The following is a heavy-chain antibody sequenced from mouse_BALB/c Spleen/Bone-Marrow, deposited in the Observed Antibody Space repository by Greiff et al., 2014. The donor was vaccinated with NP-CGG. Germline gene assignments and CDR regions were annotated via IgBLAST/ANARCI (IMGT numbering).Heavy chain of an antibody. V-gene: IGHV14-3*02. CDR1: GFNIKDTY. J-gene: IGHJ2*01. D-gene: IGHD1-1*01. Sequence: VQLQQPGAELVKPGASVKLSCTASGFNIKDTYMHWVKQRPEQGLEWIGRIDPANGNTKYDPKSQGKATITADTSSNTAYLQLSSLTSEDTAVYYCARYYYGSSYFDYWGQGTTLTVSS. CDR3: ARYYYGSSYFDY. CDR2: IDPANGNT.